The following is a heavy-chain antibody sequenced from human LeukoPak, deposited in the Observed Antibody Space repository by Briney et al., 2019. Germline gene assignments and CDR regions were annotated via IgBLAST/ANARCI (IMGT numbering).Heavy chain of an antibody. V-gene: IGHV4-34*01. D-gene: IGHD5-18*01. CDR3: ARTAGGYSYGYDGYTKYYFDY. CDR1: GGSFSGYY. Sequence: ASETLSLTCAVCGGSFSGYYWSWIRQPPGKGLEWIGEINHSGSTNYNPSLKSRVTISVDTSKNQFSLKLSSVTAADTAVYYCARTAGGYSYGYDGYTKYYFDYWGQGTLVTVSS. J-gene: IGHJ4*02. CDR2: INHSGST.